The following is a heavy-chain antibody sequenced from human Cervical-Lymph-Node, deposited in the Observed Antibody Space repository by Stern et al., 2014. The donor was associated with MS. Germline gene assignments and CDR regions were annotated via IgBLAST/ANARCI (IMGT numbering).Heavy chain of an antibody. D-gene: IGHD6-19*01. CDR3: ARARSSSGWTGGYYFDY. CDR1: GFTFSSYD. V-gene: IGHV3-13*01. CDR2: IGTAGDT. Sequence: VQLVESGGGLVQPGGSLRLSCAASGFTFSSYDMHWVRQATGKGLEWVSAIGTAGDTYYPGSVKGRFTISRDNAKNSLYLQMNSLRAGDTAVYYCARARSSSGWTGGYYFDYWGQGTLVTVSS. J-gene: IGHJ4*02.